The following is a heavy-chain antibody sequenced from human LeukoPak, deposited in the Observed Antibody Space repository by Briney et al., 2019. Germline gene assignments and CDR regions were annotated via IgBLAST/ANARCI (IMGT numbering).Heavy chain of an antibody. CDR1: GFTFGDYA. CDR3: AKARTYYYDSLGYYPDALDM. V-gene: IGHV3-9*01. J-gene: IGHJ3*02. Sequence: GRSLRLSCAGSGFTFGDYAMHWVRQAPGKGPEWVSGISWNSDSINYAVSVRGRFTISRDNAKNSLYLQMNSLRSEDTALYYCAKARTYYYDSLGYYPDALDMWGQGTMVTVSS. D-gene: IGHD3-22*01. CDR2: ISWNSDSI.